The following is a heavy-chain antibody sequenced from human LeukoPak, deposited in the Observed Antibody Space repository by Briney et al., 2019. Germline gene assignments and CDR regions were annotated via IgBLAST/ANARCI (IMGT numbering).Heavy chain of an antibody. CDR2: ISAYNGNT. CDR3: AREGLSSSGVYYFDY. D-gene: IGHD2-15*01. Sequence: ASVKVSCKASGYTFTSYGISWVRQAPGQGLEWMGWISAYNGNTNYAQKLQGRVTMTTDTSTSTAYTELRSLRSDDTAVYYCAREGLSSSGVYYFDYWGQGTLVTVSS. V-gene: IGHV1-18*01. J-gene: IGHJ4*02. CDR1: GYTFTSYG.